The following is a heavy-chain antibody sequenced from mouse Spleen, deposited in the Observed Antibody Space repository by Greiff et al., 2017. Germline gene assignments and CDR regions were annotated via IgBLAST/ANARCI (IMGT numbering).Heavy chain of an antibody. CDR3: AFYCRYVGPYAVGY. CDR1: GYTFTSYW. D-gene: IGHD2-14*01. Sequence: QVQLQQPGAELVKPGASVKMSCKASGYTFTSYWITWVKQRPGQGLEWIGDIYPGSGSTNYNEKFKSKATLTVDTSSSTAYMQLYSLTSEDSAVYYCAFYCRYVGPYAVGYWGQGASVTVSS. J-gene: IGHJ4*01. V-gene: IGHV1-55*01. CDR2: IYPGSGST.